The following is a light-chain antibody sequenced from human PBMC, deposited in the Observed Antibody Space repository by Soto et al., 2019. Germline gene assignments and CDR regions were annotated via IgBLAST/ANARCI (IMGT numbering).Light chain of an antibody. J-gene: IGKJ1*01. CDR1: QSIRNN. CDR2: DTS. Sequence: EILMTQSPATLSVSPGERATLSCRANQSIRNNLAWIQQTPGQAPRLLIYDTSTRATDIPARFSGSGSGTEFTITISSLQSEDFAVYYCQQYQNWPRTFGQGTKVEIK. V-gene: IGKV3-15*01. CDR3: QQYQNWPRT.